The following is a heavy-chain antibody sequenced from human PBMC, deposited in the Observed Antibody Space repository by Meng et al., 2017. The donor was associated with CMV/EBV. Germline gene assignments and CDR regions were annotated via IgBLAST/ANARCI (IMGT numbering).Heavy chain of an antibody. D-gene: IGHD5-24*01. CDR3: ARVQVRGEMATPAGY. CDR2: LNPNSGGT. V-gene: IGHV1-2*02. Sequence: VRLRESGTGVEKPWASVKVSCKASGYTFTGYYMHWVRQAPGQGLEWMGWLNPNSGGTNYAQKFQGRVTMTRDTSISTAYMELSRLRSDDTAVYYCARVQVRGEMATPAGYWGQGTLVTVSS. CDR1: GYTFTGYY. J-gene: IGHJ4*02.